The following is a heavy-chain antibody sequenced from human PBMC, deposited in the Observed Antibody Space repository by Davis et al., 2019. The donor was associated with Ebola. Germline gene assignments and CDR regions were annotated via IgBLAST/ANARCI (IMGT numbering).Heavy chain of an antibody. V-gene: IGHV4-59*08. CDR1: GGSISSYY. D-gene: IGHD6-19*01. Sequence: GSLRLSCTVSGGSISSYYWSWIRQPPGKGLEWIGYLYYSGSTNYNPSLKSRVTISVDTSKNQFSLKLSSVTAADTAAYYCASGYSSGWYAYWGQGTLVTVSS. CDR3: ASGYSSGWYAY. CDR2: LYYSGST. J-gene: IGHJ4*02.